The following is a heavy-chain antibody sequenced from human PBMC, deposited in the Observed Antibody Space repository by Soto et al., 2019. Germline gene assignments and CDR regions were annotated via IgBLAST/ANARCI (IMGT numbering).Heavy chain of an antibody. CDR1: GFTFDSYA. Sequence: DVQLVDSGGGWVQPGWSLRLSCAASGFTFDSYAMHWVRQAPGKGLEWVSSISWNSGTTGYADSVKGRFTISRDNAKNALYLQMDSLRAEDTALYYCAKELGGYSYGDELDYWGQGTLVTVSS. V-gene: IGHV3-9*01. D-gene: IGHD5-18*01. CDR2: ISWNSGTT. J-gene: IGHJ4*02. CDR3: AKELGGYSYGDELDY.